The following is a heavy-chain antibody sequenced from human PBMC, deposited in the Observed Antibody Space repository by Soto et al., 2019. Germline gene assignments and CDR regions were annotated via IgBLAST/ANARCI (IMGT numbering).Heavy chain of an antibody. CDR3: VKDRYSSSSGDYYYYYGLDV. D-gene: IGHD6-6*01. V-gene: IGHV3-11*04. CDR1: GFTLSDYY. Sequence: GGSLRLSCAASGFTLSDYYMNWIRQAPGMGLEWVSYLSGSGSTIYYADSVKGRFTISRDNAKNSLYLQLDSLRAEDTAVYYCVKDRYSSSSGDYYYYYGLDVWGHGATVTVSS. J-gene: IGHJ6*02. CDR2: LSGSGSTI.